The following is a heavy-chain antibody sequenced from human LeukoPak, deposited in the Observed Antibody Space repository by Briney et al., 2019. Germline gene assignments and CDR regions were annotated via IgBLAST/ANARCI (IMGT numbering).Heavy chain of an antibody. CDR2: INSDGSST. CDR3: ARGSYYDSSGYYPTDY. J-gene: IGHJ4*02. D-gene: IGHD3-22*01. CDR1: GFTFSSYW. V-gene: IGHV3-74*01. Sequence: PGGSLRLSCAASGFTFSSYWMHWVRQAPGKGLVWVSRINSDGSSTSYADSVKGRFTISRDNAKNTLYLQMNSLRAEDTAVYYCARGSYYDSSGYYPTDYWGQGTLVTVSS.